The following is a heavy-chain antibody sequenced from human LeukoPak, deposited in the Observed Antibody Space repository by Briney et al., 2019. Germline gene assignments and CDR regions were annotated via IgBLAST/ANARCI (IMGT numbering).Heavy chain of an antibody. CDR2: IYYSGST. Sequence: SETLSLTCTVSGGSISSSSYYWGRIRQPPGKGLEWIGSIYYSGSTYYNPSLKSRVTISVDTSKNQFSLKLSSVTAADTAVYYCARPNWGFERLGRRYWYFVLWARGTLVTVSS. CDR1: GGSISSSSYY. V-gene: IGHV4-39*07. J-gene: IGHJ2*01. D-gene: IGHD7-27*01. CDR3: ARPNWGFERLGRRYWYFVL.